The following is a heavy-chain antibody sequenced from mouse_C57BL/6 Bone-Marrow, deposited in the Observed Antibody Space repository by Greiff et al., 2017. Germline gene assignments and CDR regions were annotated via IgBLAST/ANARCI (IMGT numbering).Heavy chain of an antibody. V-gene: IGHV14-4*01. CDR2: IDPEIGDT. J-gene: IGHJ2*01. D-gene: IGHD2-3*01. Sequence: VQLQQSGAELVRPGASVQLSCTASGFNINDDYLHWVKQRPEQGLEWIGWIDPEIGDTEYASKFQGKATITSDTSSNAAYLQLSSLTSEYTAVYYCSSFDVNYFNFWGQGTPLTVAS. CDR3: SSFDVNYFNF. CDR1: GFNINDDY.